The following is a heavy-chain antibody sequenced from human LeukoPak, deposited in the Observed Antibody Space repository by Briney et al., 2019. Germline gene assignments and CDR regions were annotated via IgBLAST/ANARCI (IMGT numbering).Heavy chain of an antibody. Sequence: PGGSLRLSCVASGFTFHNFAMHWVRQAPGKGLEWVAVISYDGSNKYYADSVKGRFTISRDNSKNTLYLQMNSLRAEDTAVYYCAKGRFGELPIWGQGTLVTVSS. CDR2: ISYDGSNK. J-gene: IGHJ4*02. D-gene: IGHD3-10*01. V-gene: IGHV3-30*04. CDR1: GFTFHNFA. CDR3: AKGRFGELPI.